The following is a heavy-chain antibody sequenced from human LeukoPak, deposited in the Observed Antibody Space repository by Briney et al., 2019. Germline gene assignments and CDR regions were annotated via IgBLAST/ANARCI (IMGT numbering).Heavy chain of an antibody. Sequence: PGGSLRLSCAASGFTFSSYSMNWVRQAPGKGLEWVSSISSSSSYIYYADSVKGRFTISRDNAKNSLYLQMNSLRAEDTAVYYRAREGQQLVLVYYYYMDVWGKGTTVTISS. V-gene: IGHV3-21*01. D-gene: IGHD6-13*01. CDR1: GFTFSSYS. CDR2: ISSSSSYI. J-gene: IGHJ6*03. CDR3: AREGQQLVLVYYYYMDV.